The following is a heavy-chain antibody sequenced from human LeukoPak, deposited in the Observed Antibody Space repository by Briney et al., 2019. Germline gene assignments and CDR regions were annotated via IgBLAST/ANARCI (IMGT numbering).Heavy chain of an antibody. CDR2: ISAYNGNT. J-gene: IGHJ4*02. D-gene: IGHD3-22*01. Sequence: ASVKVSCKASGYTFTSYGISWVRQAPGQGPEWMGWISAYNGNTNYAQKPQGRVTMTTDTSTSTAYMELRSLRSDDTAVYYCARDLYYYDSSGYLNYWGQGTLVTVSS. CDR3: ARDLYYYDSSGYLNY. V-gene: IGHV1-18*01. CDR1: GYTFTSYG.